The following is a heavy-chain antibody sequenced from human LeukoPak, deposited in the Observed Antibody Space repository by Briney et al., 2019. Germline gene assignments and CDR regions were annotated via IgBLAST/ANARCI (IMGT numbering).Heavy chain of an antibody. D-gene: IGHD6-19*01. V-gene: IGHV3-23*01. CDR3: AKGIYSSGWSYFGY. J-gene: IGHJ4*01. Sequence: GGSLRLSCAASGFTFSNSAMSWVRQAPGKGLEWVSTLSGSGITTYYAHSVKGRFTISRENYKNTLSLQMNSLRAEHTAVYYCAKGIYSSGWSYFGYWGHGTLVTVSS. CDR2: LSGSGITT. CDR1: GFTFSNSA.